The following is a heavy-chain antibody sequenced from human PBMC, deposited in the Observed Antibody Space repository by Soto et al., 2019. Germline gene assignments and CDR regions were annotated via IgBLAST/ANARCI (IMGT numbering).Heavy chain of an antibody. Sequence: ASVKVSCKASGYAFTGYYMHWVRQAPGQGLEWMGWINPNSGNTNYAQRLQGRVTMATDSSTDTAYMELRSLRSDDTAVYYCAREALGYSYGSFDYWGQGTLVTVSS. CDR2: INPNSGNT. CDR1: GYAFTGYY. D-gene: IGHD5-18*01. CDR3: AREALGYSYGSFDY. J-gene: IGHJ4*02. V-gene: IGHV1-18*04.